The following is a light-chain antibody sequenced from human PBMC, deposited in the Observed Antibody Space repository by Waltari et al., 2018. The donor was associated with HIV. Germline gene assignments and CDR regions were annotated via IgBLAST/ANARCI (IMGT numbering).Light chain of an antibody. V-gene: IGKV1-39*01. Sequence: DIQMTQSPSSLSASVGNSVTITCRASQNISSYLNWYQQKPGKAPKVLLYAASSLQSGVPSRFSGSGSGTDFTLTISSLQPEDFATYYCQQSYTAPPTFGGGTKVEIK. CDR1: QNISSY. CDR2: AAS. J-gene: IGKJ4*01. CDR3: QQSYTAPPT.